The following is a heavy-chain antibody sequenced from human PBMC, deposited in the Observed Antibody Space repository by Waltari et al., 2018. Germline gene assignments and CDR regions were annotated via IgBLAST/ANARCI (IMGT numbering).Heavy chain of an antibody. Sequence: QVQLQQWGAGLLKPSETLSLTCAVYGGSFSGYYWSWIRQPPGKGLEWIGEINHSGSTNYNPSLKSRVTISVDTSKNQFSLKLSSVTAADTAVYYCASGGEYSNYYYYYMDVWGKGTTVTISS. J-gene: IGHJ6*03. D-gene: IGHD6-6*01. V-gene: IGHV4-34*01. CDR1: GGSFSGYY. CDR3: ASGGEYSNYYYYYMDV. CDR2: INHSGST.